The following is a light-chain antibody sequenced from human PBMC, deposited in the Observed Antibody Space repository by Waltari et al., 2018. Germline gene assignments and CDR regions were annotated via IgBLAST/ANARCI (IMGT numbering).Light chain of an antibody. Sequence: QSALTQPPSASGSPGQSVTISCTGTRRDVGGYNYVSWYQQHPGKVPKVIIYEVTKRPSGVPDRFSGSKSGNTASLTVSGLQAEDEADYYCTSYAGSNNYVFGTGTKVTVL. CDR2: EVT. CDR1: RRDVGGYNY. CDR3: TSYAGSNNYV. J-gene: IGLJ1*01. V-gene: IGLV2-8*01.